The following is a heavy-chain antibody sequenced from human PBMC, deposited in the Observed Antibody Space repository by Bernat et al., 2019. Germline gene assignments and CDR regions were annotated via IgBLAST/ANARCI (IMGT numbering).Heavy chain of an antibody. Sequence: EVQLVESGGGLVKPGRSLRLSCAASGFTVSSNYMSWVRQAPGKGLEWVSVIYSGGSTYYADSVKGRFTISRDNSKNTLYLQMNSLRAEDTAVYYCATRSPGGWFDPWGQGTLVTVSS. V-gene: IGHV3-53*01. CDR1: GFTVSSNY. CDR2: IYSGGST. D-gene: IGHD3-10*01. CDR3: ATRSPGGWFDP. J-gene: IGHJ5*02.